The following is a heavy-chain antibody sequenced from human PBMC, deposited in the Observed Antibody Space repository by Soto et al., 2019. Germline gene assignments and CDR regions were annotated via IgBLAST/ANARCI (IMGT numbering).Heavy chain of an antibody. CDR1: GGSISSGGYS. J-gene: IGHJ4*02. CDR3: AKNWNWGSLVH. V-gene: IGHV4-30-2*01. D-gene: IGHD7-27*01. CDR2: MYHSGST. Sequence: SETLSLTCAVSGGSISSGGYSWSWIRQPPGKGLEWIGYMYHSGSTYYNPSLKSRVTISIDRSKNQFSLKLSSVTAADTAVYYCAKNWNWGSLVHWGQGTLVTVSS.